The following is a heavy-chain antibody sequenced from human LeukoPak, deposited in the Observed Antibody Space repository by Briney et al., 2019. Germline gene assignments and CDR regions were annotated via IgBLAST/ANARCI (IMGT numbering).Heavy chain of an antibody. Sequence: GGSLRLSCAASGFTFNNYPIHWVRQAPGKGLEYVSAISSNGDSTYYANSVRGRFTVSRDNSKNTVYLQMGSLRPDDMAVYYCARERPDYGGNVDYWGQGTLVTVSP. D-gene: IGHD4-23*01. CDR3: ARERPDYGGNVDY. CDR1: GFTFNNYP. J-gene: IGHJ4*02. V-gene: IGHV3-64*01. CDR2: ISSNGDST.